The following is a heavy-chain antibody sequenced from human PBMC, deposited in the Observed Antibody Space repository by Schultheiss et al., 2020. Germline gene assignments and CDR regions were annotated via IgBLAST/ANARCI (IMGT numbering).Heavy chain of an antibody. J-gene: IGHJ6*02. V-gene: IGHV3-30-3*01. CDR1: GFTVSSNY. CDR2: ISYDGSNK. D-gene: IGHD6-19*01. Sequence: GGSLRLSCAASGFTVSSNYMSWVRQAPGKGLEWVAVISYDGSNKYYADSVKGRFTISRDNSKNTLYLQMNSLRAEDTAVYYCARAVAATNYYYYGMDVWGQGTTVTVSS. CDR3: ARAVAATNYYYYGMDV.